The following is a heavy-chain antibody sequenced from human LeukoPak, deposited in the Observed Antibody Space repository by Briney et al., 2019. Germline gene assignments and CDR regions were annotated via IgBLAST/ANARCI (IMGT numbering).Heavy chain of an antibody. J-gene: IGHJ4*02. Sequence: GRSLRLSCAASGFTFSSYDMHWVRQAPGKGLEWVADIQYDGSNKYYADSVKGRFTISRDNAKNTLYLQMNSLRAEDTAVYYCARDSWGVGYCSGGISYSFDYWGQGTLVTVSS. CDR2: IQYDGSNK. CDR1: GFTFSSYD. V-gene: IGHV3-30*04. D-gene: IGHD2-15*01. CDR3: ARDSWGVGYCSGGISYSFDY.